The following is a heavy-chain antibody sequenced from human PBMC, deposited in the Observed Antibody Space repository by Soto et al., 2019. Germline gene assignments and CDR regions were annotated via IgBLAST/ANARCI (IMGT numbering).Heavy chain of an antibody. CDR2: ISGSGGDT. J-gene: IGHJ6*02. CDR1: GFTFGNFA. CDR3: ARTESSGWSTRYGMDV. Sequence: PGGSLRLSCAVSGFTFGNFAMTWVRHAPGKGLEWVSGISGSGGDTYYADSVKGRFTISRDNSKNTLYLQMSSLRADDTATFYCARTESSGWSTRYGMDVWGQGTTVTVS. D-gene: IGHD6-19*01. V-gene: IGHV3-23*01.